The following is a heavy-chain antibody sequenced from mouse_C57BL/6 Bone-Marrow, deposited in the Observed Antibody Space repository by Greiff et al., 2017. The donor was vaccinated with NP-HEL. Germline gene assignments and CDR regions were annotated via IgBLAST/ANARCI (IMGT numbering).Heavy chain of an antibody. CDR3: ARDLALRYFDY. Sequence: EVQLVESGPGLVKPSQSLSLTCSVTGYSITSGYYWNWIRQFPGNKLEWMGYISYDGSNNYNPSLKNRISITRDTSKNQFFLKLNSVTTEDTATYYCARDLALRYFDYWGQGTTLTVSS. CDR2: ISYDGSN. D-gene: IGHD1-1*01. CDR1: GYSITSGYY. J-gene: IGHJ2*01. V-gene: IGHV3-6*01.